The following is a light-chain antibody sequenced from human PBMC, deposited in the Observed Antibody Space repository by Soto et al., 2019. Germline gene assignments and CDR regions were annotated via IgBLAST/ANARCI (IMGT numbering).Light chain of an antibody. CDR1: QIISGW. J-gene: IGKJ1*01. CDR2: DAS. Sequence: DIQMTQSPSTLSASVGDTVTITCRASQIISGWLAWYQQKPGKAPKLLIFDASTLESGVPSRLSGSGSGTTFTLTISSLQADDFATYYCLQYNGYYRTFGQGTKVDIK. V-gene: IGKV1-5*01. CDR3: LQYNGYYRT.